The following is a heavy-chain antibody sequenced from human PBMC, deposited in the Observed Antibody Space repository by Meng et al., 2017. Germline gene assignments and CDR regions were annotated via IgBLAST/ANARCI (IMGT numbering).Heavy chain of an antibody. V-gene: IGHV7-4-1*02. CDR2: IDTKTGNP. J-gene: IGHJ4*02. Sequence: VEVGHVGWELGRAGDSVKVSCKAAGYTRDSYAINWRRQAPGQGLQWMGWIDTKTGNPTYVPGFTGRLVLFLDTSVSTAYLQISGLKADDTAVYYCTRDGYSDCSRTSCFDSWGQGTLVTVSS. D-gene: IGHD2-2*01. CDR3: TRDGYSDCSRTSCFDS. CDR1: GYTRDSYA.